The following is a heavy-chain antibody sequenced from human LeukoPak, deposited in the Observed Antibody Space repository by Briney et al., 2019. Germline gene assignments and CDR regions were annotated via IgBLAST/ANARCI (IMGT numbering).Heavy chain of an antibody. CDR2: LYYSGST. V-gene: IGHV4-39*01. CDR3: ARRSYYDSSAIFDY. J-gene: IGHJ4*02. D-gene: IGHD3-22*01. Sequence: SESLSLTCTVSGGSISSSSYYWDWIRQPPGKGLEWIGSLYYSGSTYYNPSLKSRVTISVDTSKNQFSLKLSSVTAADTAVFYCARRSYYDSSAIFDYWGQGTLVTVSS. CDR1: GGSISSSSYY.